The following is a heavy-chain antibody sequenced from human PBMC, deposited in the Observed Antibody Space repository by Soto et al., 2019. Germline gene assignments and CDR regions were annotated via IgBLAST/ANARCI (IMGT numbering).Heavy chain of an antibody. J-gene: IGHJ3*02. Sequence: EVQMLESGGGLVQPGGSLRLSCAASGFTCSSYDMSWVRQAPGKGLEWVSTILVGGSTHYPDSVKGRFTISRDNSKNTVFLQMNSLTAGDTAVYYCAKATATGGGAFDIYGQGTMVTVSS. V-gene: IGHV3-23*01. CDR2: ILVGGST. CDR3: AKATATGGGAFDI. D-gene: IGHD2-8*02. CDR1: GFTCSSYD.